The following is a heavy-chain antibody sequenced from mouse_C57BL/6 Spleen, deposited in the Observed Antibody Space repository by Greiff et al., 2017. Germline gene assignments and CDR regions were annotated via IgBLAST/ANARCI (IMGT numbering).Heavy chain of an antibody. CDR1: GFNIKDYY. V-gene: IGHV14-2*01. D-gene: IGHD2-3*01. J-gene: IGHJ4*01. CDR3: ARIVTSPYYAMDD. Sequence: EVQLQQPGAELVKPGASVKLSCTASGFNIKDYYMHWVKQRTEQGLEWIGRIDPEDGETKYAPKFQGKATITADTSSNTAYPQLSSLTSEDTAVYYCARIVTSPYYAMDDGGPGTSVTVSS. CDR2: IDPEDGET.